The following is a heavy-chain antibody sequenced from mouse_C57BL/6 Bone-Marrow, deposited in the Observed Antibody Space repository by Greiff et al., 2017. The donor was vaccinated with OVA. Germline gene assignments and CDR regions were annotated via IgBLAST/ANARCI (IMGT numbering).Heavy chain of an antibody. CDR1: GYAFSSSW. J-gene: IGHJ2*01. D-gene: IGHD4-1*01. Sequence: QVQLQQSGPELVKPGASVKISCKASGYAFSSSWMNWVKQRPGMGLEWIGRIYPGDGDTNYNGKFKGKATLTADKSSSTAYMQLSSLTSEDSAIYYCARRLTGYFDYWGQGTTLTVSS. CDR2: IYPGDGDT. CDR3: ARRLTGYFDY. V-gene: IGHV1-82*01.